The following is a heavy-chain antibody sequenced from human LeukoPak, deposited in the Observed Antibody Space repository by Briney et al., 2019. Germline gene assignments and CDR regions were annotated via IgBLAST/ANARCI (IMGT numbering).Heavy chain of an antibody. CDR1: GFSFSDYS. CDR2: INPSSSSV. Sequence: GGSLRLSRAASGFSFSDYSMNWVRQTPGKGLEWVSFINPSSSSVNYADSVKGRFTISRDNAKNSLYLQMSSLRVEDMAVYYCATGGAARPGYWGQGTLVTVSS. J-gene: IGHJ4*02. D-gene: IGHD6-6*01. V-gene: IGHV3-48*04. CDR3: ATGGAARPGY.